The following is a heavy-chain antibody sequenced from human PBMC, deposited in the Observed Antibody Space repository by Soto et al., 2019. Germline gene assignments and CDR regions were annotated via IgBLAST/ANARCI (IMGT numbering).Heavy chain of an antibody. J-gene: IGHJ4*02. Sequence: PGESLKISCKGSGYTVSTYCIALVRQMPGKGLEWMGIIYPGDSDTKYSPAFQGQVTISADKSINTAYLQWTSLEASDTAMYYCARNFAPEFFDSWGQGTLVTVSS. CDR2: IYPGDSDT. CDR3: ARNFAPEFFDS. V-gene: IGHV5-51*01. CDR1: GYTVSTYC.